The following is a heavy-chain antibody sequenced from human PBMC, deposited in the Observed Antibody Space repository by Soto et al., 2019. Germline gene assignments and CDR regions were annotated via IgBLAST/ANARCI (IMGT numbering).Heavy chain of an antibody. D-gene: IGHD6-13*01. J-gene: IGHJ6*02. Sequence: GSLRLSCAASGFIVSDNYMSWVRQAPGKGLECVSVIYSGGSTYYADSVKGRFTISRDSSKNTLYLQMNSLRAEDTAVYYCARTSQQLLDGMDVWGQGTTVTVSS. CDR2: IYSGGST. CDR1: GFIVSDNY. V-gene: IGHV3-53*01. CDR3: ARTSQQLLDGMDV.